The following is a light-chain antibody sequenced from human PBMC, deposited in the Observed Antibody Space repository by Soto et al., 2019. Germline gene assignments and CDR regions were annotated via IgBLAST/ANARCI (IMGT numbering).Light chain of an antibody. J-gene: IGKJ3*01. CDR3: QQYGSSHFT. CDR1: QSVSSKY. CDR2: GTC. V-gene: IGKV3-20*01. Sequence: DIVVTQSPGTLSLSPGERATLSCRASQSVSSKYLAWYQQKPGQPPRVLIYGTCIRATGIPERFSGGGSGTDFTLSITRLAYDHFAVYYCQQYGSSHFTFGPWTKVDFK.